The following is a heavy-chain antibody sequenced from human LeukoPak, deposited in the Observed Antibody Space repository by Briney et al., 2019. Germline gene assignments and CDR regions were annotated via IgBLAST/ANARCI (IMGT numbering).Heavy chain of an antibody. V-gene: IGHV3-23*01. CDR1: GFTFSSYA. J-gene: IGHJ4*02. CDR3: AKGGSTSPNGINDY. D-gene: IGHD2-2*01. Sequence: PGGSLRLSCAASGFTFSSYAMSWVRQAPGKGLEWVSAISAGSSTYYADSVKGRFTLSRDNSKNTLYLQMNSLRAEDTAVYYCAKGGSTSPNGINDYWGQGTLVTVSS. CDR2: ISAGSST.